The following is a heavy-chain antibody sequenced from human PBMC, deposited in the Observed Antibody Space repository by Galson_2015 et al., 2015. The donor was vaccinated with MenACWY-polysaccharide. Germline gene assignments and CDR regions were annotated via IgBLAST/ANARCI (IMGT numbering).Heavy chain of an antibody. CDR1: GYTFTSYD. Sequence: SVKVSCKASGYTFTSYDINWVRQATGQGLEWMGSVNPNSGDTGDAQKFQGRVTMTRNTSISTAYMELSSLTSEDTAVYYCARGRRDTAVAATAAVFLDYWGQGILVTISS. CDR2: VNPNSGDT. D-gene: IGHD6-19*01. CDR3: ARGRRDTAVAATAAVFLDY. J-gene: IGHJ4*02. V-gene: IGHV1-8*01.